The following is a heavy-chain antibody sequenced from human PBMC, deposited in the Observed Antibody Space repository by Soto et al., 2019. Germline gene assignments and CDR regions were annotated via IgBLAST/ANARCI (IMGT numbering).Heavy chain of an antibody. V-gene: IGHV3-15*01. CDR1: GFTFSDAW. J-gene: IGHJ6*02. CDR3: CTISHYSDTSGYYYYHGMDV. D-gene: IGHD3-22*01. CDR2: IKSKSDGGTT. Sequence: GGSLRLSCAVSGFTFSDAWMSWVRQAPGKGLEWVGRIKSKSDGGTTDYNAPVKGRFTISRDDSKNTLYLQINSLKAEDTAVYYCCTISHYSDTSGYYYYHGMDVWGQGTTVTVSS.